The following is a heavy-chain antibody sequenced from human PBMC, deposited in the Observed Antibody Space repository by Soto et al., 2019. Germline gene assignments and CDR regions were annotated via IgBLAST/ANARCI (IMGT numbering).Heavy chain of an antibody. V-gene: IGHV3-15*01. J-gene: IGHJ4*02. D-gene: IGHD3-9*01. CDR1: GFTFSGAW. CDR3: VTDVPNDIYPYDY. CDR2: IKSKADGETT. Sequence: GGSLRLSCAASGFTFSGAWMTWVRQAPGKGLEWVGLIKSKADGETTHYAALVEGRFTISRDDSKSTLSLQMNSLKVEDTAVYYCVTDVPNDIYPYDYWGQGTLVTVSS.